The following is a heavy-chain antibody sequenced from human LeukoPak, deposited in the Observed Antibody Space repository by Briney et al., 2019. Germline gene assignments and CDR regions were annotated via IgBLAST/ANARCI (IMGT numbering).Heavy chain of an antibody. CDR3: ARGLPLIPLRRGSVYAD. V-gene: IGHV4-34*01. CDR1: GGSFSGYY. CDR2: INHSGST. J-gene: IGHJ4*02. Sequence: KPSETLSLTCAVYGGSFSGYYWSWIRQPPGKGLEWIGEINHSGSTNYNPSLKSRVTISVDTSKNQFSLKLSSVTAADTAVYYCARGLPLIPLRRGSVYADWGQGTLVTVSS. D-gene: IGHD5/OR15-5a*01.